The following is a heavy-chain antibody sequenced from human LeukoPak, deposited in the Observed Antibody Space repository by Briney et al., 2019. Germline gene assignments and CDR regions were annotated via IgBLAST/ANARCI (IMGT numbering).Heavy chain of an antibody. V-gene: IGHV3-48*03. Sequence: GGSLRLSCAASGFTFRRFAMDWVRQAPGKGLEWVSYISSSGSTIYYADSVEGRFTISRDNAKNSLYLQMNSLSSEDTAIYFCARDKGAWYFDYWGQGTLLTVSS. CDR1: GFTFRRFA. D-gene: IGHD4/OR15-4a*01. CDR3: ARDKGAWYFDY. CDR2: ISSSGSTI. J-gene: IGHJ4*02.